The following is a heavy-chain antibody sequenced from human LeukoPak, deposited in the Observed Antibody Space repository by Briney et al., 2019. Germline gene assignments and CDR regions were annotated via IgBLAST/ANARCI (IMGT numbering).Heavy chain of an antibody. CDR2: IRSKANSYAT. Sequence: GGSLKLSCAASGFTFSGSAMHWVRQASGKGLEWVGRIRSKANSYATAYAASVKGRFTISRDDSKNTAYLQMNSLRAEDTAVYYCARRSGIAVAGAFDYWGQGTLVTVSS. D-gene: IGHD6-19*01. V-gene: IGHV3-73*01. CDR3: ARRSGIAVAGAFDY. CDR1: GFTFSGSA. J-gene: IGHJ4*02.